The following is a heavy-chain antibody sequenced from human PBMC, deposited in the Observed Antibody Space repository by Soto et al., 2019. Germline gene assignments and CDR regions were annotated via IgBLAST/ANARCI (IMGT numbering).Heavy chain of an antibody. J-gene: IGHJ3*02. Sequence: GGSLRLSCAASGFTFSSYAMHWVRQAPGKGLEWVAVISYDGSNKYYADSVKGRFTISRDNSKNTLYLQMNSLRAEDTAVYYCAHLTYYDFWSGYYNDAFDIWGQGTMVTVSS. CDR1: GFTFSSYA. D-gene: IGHD3-3*01. CDR3: AHLTYYDFWSGYYNDAFDI. CDR2: ISYDGSNK. V-gene: IGHV3-30-3*01.